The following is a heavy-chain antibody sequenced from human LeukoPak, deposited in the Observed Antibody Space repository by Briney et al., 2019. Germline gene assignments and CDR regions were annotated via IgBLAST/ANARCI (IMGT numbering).Heavy chain of an antibody. V-gene: IGHV3-15*01. D-gene: IGHD3-10*01. J-gene: IGHJ4*02. CDR3: TTGPLWFGELRYFDY. CDR2: IKSKTDGGTT. Sequence: GGSLRLSCAASGFTFSNAWMSWVRQAPRKGLEWVGRIKSKTDGGTTDYAAPVKGRFTISRDDSKNTLYLQMNSLKTEDTAVYYCTTGPLWFGELRYFDYWGQGTLVTVSS. CDR1: GFTFSNAW.